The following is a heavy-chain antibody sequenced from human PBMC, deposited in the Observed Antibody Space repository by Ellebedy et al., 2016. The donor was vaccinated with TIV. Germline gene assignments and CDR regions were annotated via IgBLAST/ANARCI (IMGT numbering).Heavy chain of an antibody. V-gene: IGHV1-69*13. CDR3: AGGGVYCDSSSCPLYHYYGMDV. Sequence: SVKVSXXASGGTFSSYTISWVRQAPGQGLEWMGGIIPLFGTASHSQKFQGRLTITADESTTSVYMELSSLRFDDTAVYYCAGGGVYCDSSSCPLYHYYGMDVWGQGTTVTVSS. J-gene: IGHJ6*02. D-gene: IGHD2-2*01. CDR1: GGTFSSYT. CDR2: IIPLFGTA.